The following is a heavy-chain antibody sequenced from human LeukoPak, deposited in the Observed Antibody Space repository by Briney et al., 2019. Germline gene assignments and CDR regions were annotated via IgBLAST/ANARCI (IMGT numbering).Heavy chain of an antibody. Sequence: PGGSLSLSCAAAGFTFSDYYMSWLRQAPGKGLEWVSYISPSSSYTNYADSVKGRFTISRDNAKNSLYLQMNSLRSQDTAVYYCGRDWRSSGCFDYWGQGALVTVSS. J-gene: IGHJ4*02. D-gene: IGHD6-19*01. CDR3: GRDWRSSGCFDY. CDR2: ISPSSSYT. V-gene: IGHV3-11*05. CDR1: GFTFSDYY.